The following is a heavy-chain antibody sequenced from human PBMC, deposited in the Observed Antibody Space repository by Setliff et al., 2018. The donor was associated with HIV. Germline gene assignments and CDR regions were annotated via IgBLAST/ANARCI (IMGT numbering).Heavy chain of an antibody. CDR1: GDSINTPHC. D-gene: IGHD3-3*01. V-gene: IGHV4-4*02. J-gene: IGHJ5*02. CDR2: VCQRGGI. CDR3: VRNYEWALGT. Sequence: PSETLSLTCAVSGDSINTPHCWSWVRQSLEKGLEWIGEVCQRGGINNNPFLWSRASISMDKPRNYFSLEMASMTAADTAVYFCVRNYEWALGTWGQGLLVTVSS.